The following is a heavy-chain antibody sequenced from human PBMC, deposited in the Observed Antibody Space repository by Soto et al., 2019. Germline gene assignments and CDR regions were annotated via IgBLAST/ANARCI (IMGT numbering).Heavy chain of an antibody. J-gene: IGHJ5*02. D-gene: IGHD4-4*01. CDR3: VRGGYSSSWERLDP. CDR1: GSTFPNYP. CDR2: ISQDGVTK. V-gene: IGHV3-30-3*01. Sequence: GGSLRLSCTASGSTFPNYPMHWVRQAPDKGLEWVAVISQDGVTKNSADPVKGRFTISRDNSRNTLNLQLNSLRIEDTAMYYCVRGGYSSSWERLDPWGQGTLVTVSS.